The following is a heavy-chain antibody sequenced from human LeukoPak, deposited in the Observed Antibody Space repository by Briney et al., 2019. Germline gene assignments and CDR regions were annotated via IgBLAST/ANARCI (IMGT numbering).Heavy chain of an antibody. CDR1: GGSFSGYY. J-gene: IGHJ4*02. CDR2: IYHSGST. Sequence: PSETLSLTCAVYGGSFSGYYWSWIRQPPGKGLEWIGEIYHSGSTNYNPSLKSRVTISVDKSKNQFSLKLSSVTAADTAVYYCARVDDRAQDYWGQGTLVTVSS. V-gene: IGHV4-34*01. D-gene: IGHD3-22*01. CDR3: ARVDDRAQDY.